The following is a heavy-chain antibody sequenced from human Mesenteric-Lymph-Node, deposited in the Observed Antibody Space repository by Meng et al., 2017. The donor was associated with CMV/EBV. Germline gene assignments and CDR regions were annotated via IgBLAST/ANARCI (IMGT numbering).Heavy chain of an antibody. D-gene: IGHD6-13*01. CDR2: ISSSGSTI. CDR1: GFTFSDYY. J-gene: IGHJ5*02. V-gene: IGHV3-11*04. CDR3: ARDRGYPNWFDP. Sequence: AASGFTFSDYYMSWIRQAPGKGLEWVSYISSSGSTIYYADSVKGRFTISRDNAKNSLYLQMNSLRAEDTAVYYCARDRGYPNWFDPWGQGTLVTVSS.